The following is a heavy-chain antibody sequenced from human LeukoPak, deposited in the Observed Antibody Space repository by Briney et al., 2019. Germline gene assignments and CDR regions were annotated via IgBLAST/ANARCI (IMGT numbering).Heavy chain of an antibody. CDR1: GYSFSGYY. Sequence: ASVKVSCEASGYSFSGYYIHWVRQAPGQGLEWMGWINPNSGGRNYAQKFQGRVTMTRDTSISTAYMELSRLRSDDTAVYYCARDTIPLYYFDSSGHYFHPDYWGQGTLVTVSS. V-gene: IGHV1-2*02. J-gene: IGHJ4*02. CDR3: ARDTIPLYYFDSSGHYFHPDY. CDR2: INPNSGGR. D-gene: IGHD3-22*01.